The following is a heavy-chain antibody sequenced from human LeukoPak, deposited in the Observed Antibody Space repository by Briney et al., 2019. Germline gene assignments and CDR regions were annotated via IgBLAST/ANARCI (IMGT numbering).Heavy chain of an antibody. D-gene: IGHD3-10*01. CDR1: GFTFSSYW. CDR3: AKDWRGWFGELSDS. J-gene: IGHJ4*02. V-gene: IGHV3-74*01. Sequence: GGSLRLSCAASGFTFSSYWMHWVRQVPGKGLVWVSRINSDGSSTRYADSVKGRFTISRDNSKNTLYLQMNSLRVEDTAVYYCAKDWRGWFGELSDSWGQGTLVTVSS. CDR2: INSDGSST.